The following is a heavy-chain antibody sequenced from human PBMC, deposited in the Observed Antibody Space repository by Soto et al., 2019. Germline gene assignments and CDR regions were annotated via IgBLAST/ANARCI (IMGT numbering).Heavy chain of an antibody. J-gene: IGHJ4*02. CDR2: IYYSGST. Sequence: PSETLSLTCTVSGGSISSGGYYWSWIRQHPGKGLEWIGYIYYSGSTYYNPSLKSRVTLSVDTSKNQFSLKLSSVTAEDTAVYYCARGDKGIAVAAPGYWGQGTLVTVSS. D-gene: IGHD6-19*01. CDR1: GGSISSGGYY. V-gene: IGHV4-31*03. CDR3: ARGDKGIAVAAPGY.